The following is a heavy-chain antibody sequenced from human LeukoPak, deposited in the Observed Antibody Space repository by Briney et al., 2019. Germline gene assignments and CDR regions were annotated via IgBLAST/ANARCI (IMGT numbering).Heavy chain of an antibody. CDR1: GFTLSNFW. CDR2: INRDGTHK. J-gene: IGHJ3*02. CDR3: ARDPTVTSVHDAFDM. V-gene: IGHV3-7*05. Sequence: GGSLRLSCAVSGFTLSNFWMNWVRQAPGKGLEWVAIINRDGTHKEYVDSVKGRFTISRDNAKNSLYLQMNSLRAEDTAVYYCARDPTVTSVHDAFDMWGQGTMVTVSS. D-gene: IGHD4-17*01.